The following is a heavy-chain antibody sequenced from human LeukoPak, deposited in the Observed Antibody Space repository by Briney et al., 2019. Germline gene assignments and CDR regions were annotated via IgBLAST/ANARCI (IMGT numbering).Heavy chain of an antibody. J-gene: IGHJ4*02. CDR3: ARLGESDYVSF. CDR1: GGSISSSNYY. V-gene: IGHV4-39*01. Sequence: SETLSLTCTVSGGSISSSNYYWGWIRQPPGKGLEWIGSIYYSGITYYNPSLKSRVTISVETSNNQFSLKLSSVTAADTAMYFCARLGESDYVSFWGQGTLVTVSS. CDR2: IYYSGIT. D-gene: IGHD3-10*01.